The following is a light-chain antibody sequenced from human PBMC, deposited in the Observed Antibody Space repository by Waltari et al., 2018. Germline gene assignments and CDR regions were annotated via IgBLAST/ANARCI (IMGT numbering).Light chain of an antibody. CDR1: QSISDY. CDR2: EAS. V-gene: IGKV1-39*01. J-gene: IGKJ2*01. Sequence: DIQMTQSPSSLSASVGDRVTITCRASQSISDYLNWYQQTSGKAPKLLIYEASSLQSGVPSRVSGSGSGTDFTLTISSLQPEDFATYYCQQSYSIPYTFGQGTKLEIK. CDR3: QQSYSIPYT.